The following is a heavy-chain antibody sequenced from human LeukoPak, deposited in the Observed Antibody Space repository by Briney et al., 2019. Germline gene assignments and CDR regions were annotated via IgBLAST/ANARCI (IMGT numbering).Heavy chain of an antibody. J-gene: IGHJ4*02. CDR2: IIPIFGTA. CDR3: ARSQGPVWGSYRYPFDY. Sequence: ASVKVSCKASGGTFSSYAISWVRQAPGQGLEWMGGIIPIFGTANYAQKFQGRVTITVDESTSTAYMELSSLRSEDTAVYYCARSQGPVWGSYRYPFDYWGQGTLVTVSS. V-gene: IGHV1-69*13. D-gene: IGHD3-16*02. CDR1: GGTFSSYA.